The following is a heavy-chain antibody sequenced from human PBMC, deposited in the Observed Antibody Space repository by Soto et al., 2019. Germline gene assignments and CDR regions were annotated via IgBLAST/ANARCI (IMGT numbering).Heavy chain of an antibody. D-gene: IGHD3-10*01. CDR3: AKDDYGSGSFRFRANYGMDV. V-gene: IGHV3-23*01. Sequence: GGSLRLSCAASGFTFSSYAMSWVRQAPGKGLEWVSAISGSGGSTYYADSVKGRFTISRDNSKNTLYLQMNSLRAEDTAVYYCAKDDYGSGSFRFRANYGMDVWGQGTTVTVSS. CDR1: GFTFSSYA. J-gene: IGHJ6*02. CDR2: ISGSGGST.